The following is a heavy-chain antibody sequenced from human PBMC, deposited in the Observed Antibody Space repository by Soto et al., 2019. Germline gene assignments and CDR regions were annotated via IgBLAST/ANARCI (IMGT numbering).Heavy chain of an antibody. CDR1: GFTFSSYS. CDR3: ARDFGSEGANYDFWSGRAYYFDY. D-gene: IGHD3-3*01. J-gene: IGHJ4*02. Sequence: GGSLRLSCAASGFTFSSYSMNWVRQAPGKGLEWVSSISSSSSYIYYADSVKGRLPISRDNAKNSLYLQMNSLRAEDTAVYYCARDFGSEGANYDFWSGRAYYFDYWGQGTLVTVSS. V-gene: IGHV3-21*01. CDR2: ISSSSSYI.